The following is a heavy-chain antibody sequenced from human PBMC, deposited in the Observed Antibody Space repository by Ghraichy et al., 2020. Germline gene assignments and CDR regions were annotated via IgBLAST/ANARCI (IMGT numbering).Heavy chain of an antibody. CDR3: AREAVAGTTAWFDP. J-gene: IGHJ5*02. D-gene: IGHD6-19*01. CDR1: GGSISSYY. V-gene: IGHV4-59*01. CDR2: IYYSGST. Sequence: SETLSLTCTVSGGSISSYYWSWIRQPPGKGLEWIGYIYYSGSTNYNPSPKSRVTISVDTSKNQFSLKLSSVTAADTAVYYCAREAVAGTTAWFDPWGQGTLVTVSS.